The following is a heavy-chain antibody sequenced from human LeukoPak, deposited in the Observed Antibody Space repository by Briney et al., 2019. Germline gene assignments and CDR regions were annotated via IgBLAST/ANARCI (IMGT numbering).Heavy chain of an antibody. Sequence: SETLSLTCTVSNDSISSGDYYWNWIRQPPGKGLEWIGYIFHRGGTSYNPSLKSRILFSVDTSQNQFSLKLNSVTAADTAVYYCARHCTIFGVVRIARRPTYFDYWGQGTLVTVSS. CDR1: NDSISSGDYY. J-gene: IGHJ4*02. V-gene: IGHV4-30-4*01. D-gene: IGHD3-3*01. CDR3: ARHCTIFGVVRIARRPTYFDY. CDR2: IFHRGGT.